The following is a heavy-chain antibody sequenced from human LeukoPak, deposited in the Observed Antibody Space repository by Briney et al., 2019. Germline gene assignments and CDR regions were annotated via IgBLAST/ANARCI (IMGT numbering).Heavy chain of an antibody. J-gene: IGHJ4*02. V-gene: IGHV4-39*07. Sequence: TSETLPLTCTVSGGSISSSSYYWGWIRQPPGKGLEWIGTIYISGSTYYNPSLKSRVTISVDTSKNQFSLKLSSVTAADTAVYYRARDGLGFSSSWPFDYWGQGTLVTVSS. CDR3: ARDGLGFSSSWPFDY. CDR2: IYISGST. D-gene: IGHD6-13*01. CDR1: GGSISSSSYY.